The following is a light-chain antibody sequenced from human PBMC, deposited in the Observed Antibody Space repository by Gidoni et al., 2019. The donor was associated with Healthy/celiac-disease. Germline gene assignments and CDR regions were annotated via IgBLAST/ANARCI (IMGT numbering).Light chain of an antibody. CDR1: QSVSSY. Sequence: IVLTQSPATLSLSPGERATLSCRASQSVSSYLAGYQQKPGQAPRLLIYDASNRATGIPARFSGSGAGKDFTLTISSLEPEDLAVYYCQQRSNWPLTFGGGTKVEIK. J-gene: IGKJ4*01. V-gene: IGKV3-11*01. CDR2: DAS. CDR3: QQRSNWPLT.